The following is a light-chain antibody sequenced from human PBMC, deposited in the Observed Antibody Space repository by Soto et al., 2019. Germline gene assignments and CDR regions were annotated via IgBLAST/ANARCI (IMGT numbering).Light chain of an antibody. Sequence: QSVLTQPPSASGTPGQRVTISCSGRSSSIGSNTVNWYQQLPGTAPKLLIYSSNQRPSGVPDRFSGSKSGTSASLAISGLQSEDEGDYYCAAWDDSLNGYVFGAGTKLTVL. J-gene: IGLJ1*01. CDR3: AAWDDSLNGYV. CDR2: SSN. CDR1: SSSIGSNT. V-gene: IGLV1-44*01.